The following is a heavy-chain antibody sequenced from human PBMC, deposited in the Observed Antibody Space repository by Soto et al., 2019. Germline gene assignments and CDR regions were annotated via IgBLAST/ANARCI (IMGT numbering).Heavy chain of an antibody. D-gene: IGHD4-17*01. Sequence: QVQLVQSGAEVKKPGSSVKVSCKASGGTFSSYAISWVRQAPGQGLEWMGGIIPIFGTANYAQKFQGRVTITADESTSTAYMELSSRRSEDTAVYYCARDGTSTVTEVTLGSHGMDVWGQGTTVTVSS. V-gene: IGHV1-69*12. CDR2: IIPIFGTA. CDR1: GGTFSSYA. J-gene: IGHJ6*02. CDR3: ARDGTSTVTEVTLGSHGMDV.